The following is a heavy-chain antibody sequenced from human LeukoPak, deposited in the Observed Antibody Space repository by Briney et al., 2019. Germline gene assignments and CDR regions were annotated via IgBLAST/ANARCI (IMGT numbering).Heavy chain of an antibody. J-gene: IGHJ4*02. V-gene: IGHV4-31*03. CDR2: IYYSGRT. Sequence: SQTLSLTCSVSGDSISSGGYFWNWLRQHPGKGLEWIGSIYYSGRTDYNPSLKSRVSISVDTSKNQFSLNVRSVTAADTAVYFCALSLRSLRPVGSSWFDFWGQGTLVNVSS. D-gene: IGHD1-26*01. CDR1: GDSISSGGYF. CDR3: ALSLRSLRPVGSSWFDF.